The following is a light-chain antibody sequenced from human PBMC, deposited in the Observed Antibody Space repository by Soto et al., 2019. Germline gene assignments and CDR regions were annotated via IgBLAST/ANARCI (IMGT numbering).Light chain of an antibody. CDR1: SSNIGAGYD. J-gene: IGLJ2*01. CDR3: QSYDSSLSVV. Sequence: QLVLTQPPSVSGAPGQRVTISCTGSSSNIGAGYDVHWYQQLPGTAPKLLIYGNSNLPSGVPDRFSGSKSGTSASLAITGLQAEDEADYYCQSYDSSLSVVFGGGTKLTVL. V-gene: IGLV1-40*01. CDR2: GNS.